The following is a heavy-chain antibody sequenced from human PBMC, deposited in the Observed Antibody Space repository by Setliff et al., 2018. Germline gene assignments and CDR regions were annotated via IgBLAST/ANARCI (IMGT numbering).Heavy chain of an antibody. CDR1: GGSFSGYY. D-gene: IGHD6-19*01. CDR2: VNHSGST. J-gene: IGHJ6*03. Sequence: SETLSLTCAVYGGSFSGYYWSWIRQPPGKGLEWIGEVNHSGSTNYNPSLRSRVTISVDTSKNQFSLKLSSVTAADTAVYYCARAIYSSGWYLRYYYYMDVWGKGTTVTVSS. V-gene: IGHV4-34*01. CDR3: ARAIYSSGWYLRYYYYMDV.